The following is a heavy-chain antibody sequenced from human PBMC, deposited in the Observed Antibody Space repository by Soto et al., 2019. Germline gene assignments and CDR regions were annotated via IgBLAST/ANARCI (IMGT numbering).Heavy chain of an antibody. Sequence: QLQLHDSGSGLVKPSQTLSLTCTVSGASITFGGYSWSWIRLTPGKGLEWIGYINHLETTFYNPSLESRLTLPIDRAKNQFSLTLHSMSAADRAVYFCARGGGSDSFDYWGQGILVTVSS. J-gene: IGHJ4*02. D-gene: IGHD1-26*01. V-gene: IGHV4-30-2*01. CDR3: ARGGGSDSFDY. CDR2: INHLETT. CDR1: GASITFGGYS.